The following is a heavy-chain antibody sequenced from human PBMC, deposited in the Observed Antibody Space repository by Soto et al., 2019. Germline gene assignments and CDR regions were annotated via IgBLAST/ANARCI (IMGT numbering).Heavy chain of an antibody. CDR3: ARQLRWPSGPYGMDV. CDR2: INPNSGGT. J-gene: IGHJ6*02. D-gene: IGHD1-7*01. V-gene: IGHV1-2*02. Sequence: ASVKVSCKASGYTFTGYYMHWVRQAPGQGLEWMGWINPNSGGTNYAQKFQGRVTMTRDTSISTAYMERSRLRSDDTAVYYCARQLRWPSGPYGMDVWGQGTTVTVSS. CDR1: GYTFTGYY.